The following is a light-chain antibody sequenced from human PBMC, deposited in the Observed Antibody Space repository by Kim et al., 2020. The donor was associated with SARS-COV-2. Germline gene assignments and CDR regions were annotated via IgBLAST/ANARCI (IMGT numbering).Light chain of an antibody. V-gene: IGLV2-14*03. J-gene: IGLJ2*01. CDR1: RSDVGGYNY. CDR2: DVS. Sequence: SITISCTGTRSDVGGYNYVSWYQQHPGKAPKLMIYDVSNRPSGVSNRFSGSKSGNTASLTISGLQAEDEADYYCSSYTSSSTLDVVFGGGTQLTVL. CDR3: SSYTSSSTLDVV.